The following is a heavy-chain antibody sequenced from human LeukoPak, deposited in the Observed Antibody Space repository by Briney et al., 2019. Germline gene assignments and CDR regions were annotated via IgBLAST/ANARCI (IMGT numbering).Heavy chain of an antibody. Sequence: SETLSLTCAVYGGSFSGYYWSWIRHPPGKGLECIGEINHSGSTNYNPSLKSRVTISVDTSKNQFSLKLSSVTAADTAVYYCARISSSGWYPFDYWGQGTLVTVSS. CDR3: ARISSSGWYPFDY. V-gene: IGHV4-34*01. CDR2: INHSGST. J-gene: IGHJ4*02. CDR1: GGSFSGYY. D-gene: IGHD6-19*01.